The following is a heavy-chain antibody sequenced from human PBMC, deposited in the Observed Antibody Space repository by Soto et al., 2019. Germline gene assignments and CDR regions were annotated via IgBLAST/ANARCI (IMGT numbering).Heavy chain of an antibody. Sequence: EVQLVESGGGLVQPGRSLRLSCAASGYTFDDYALHWVRQAPGKGLEWVSGISWNSGIIDYADSVKGRFTISRDNAKNSLYLQMNSLRAEDTALYYCVRITGVTWYYFDYWGQGTMVTVSS. CDR3: VRITGVTWYYFDY. D-gene: IGHD2-8*02. J-gene: IGHJ4*02. CDR1: GYTFDDYA. CDR2: ISWNSGII. V-gene: IGHV3-9*01.